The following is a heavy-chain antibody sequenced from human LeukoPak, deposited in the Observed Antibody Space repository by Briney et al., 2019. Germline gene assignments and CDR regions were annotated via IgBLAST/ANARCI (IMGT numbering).Heavy chain of an antibody. CDR2: ISRSDGMV. J-gene: IGHJ6*02. V-gene: IGHV3-11*01. Sequence: GGSLGLSCAASGFIFSDYYMSWIRQAPGKGLEWVAYISRSDGMVYYADSVKGRFTVSVENAKSSLFLQMNTLRAEDSAVYYCARGPNHYDYYDLDVWGQGTTVIVSS. CDR1: GFIFSDYY. CDR3: ARGPNHYDYYDLDV.